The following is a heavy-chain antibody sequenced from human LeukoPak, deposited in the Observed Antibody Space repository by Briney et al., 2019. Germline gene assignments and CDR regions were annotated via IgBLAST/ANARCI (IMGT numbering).Heavy chain of an antibody. D-gene: IGHD4-23*01. Sequence: SVTLSLTCTVSGGSISSSSYYWGWIRQPPGKGLEWIGSFYYSGSTYYNPSLKSRVTISVDTSKKQFSLKLSSVTAADTAVYYCARDYGGNSAAFDIWGQGTMVTVSS. CDR1: GGSISSSSYY. J-gene: IGHJ3*02. CDR2: FYYSGST. V-gene: IGHV4-39*07. CDR3: ARDYGGNSAAFDI.